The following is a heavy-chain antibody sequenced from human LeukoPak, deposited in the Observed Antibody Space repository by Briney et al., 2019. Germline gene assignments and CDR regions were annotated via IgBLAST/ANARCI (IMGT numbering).Heavy chain of an antibody. CDR3: AKDLGRYRNNFFDY. J-gene: IGHJ4*02. Sequence: GGSLRLSCAASGFTFSSIAMSWVRQAPDQGLEWVSTISGSGGTYYADSVKGRFTISRDDSKNTLYLQMNSLRADDTAVYYCAKDLGRYRNNFFDYWGQGNLVTVSS. V-gene: IGHV3-23*01. CDR1: GFTFSSIA. D-gene: IGHD1-26*01. CDR2: ISGSGGT.